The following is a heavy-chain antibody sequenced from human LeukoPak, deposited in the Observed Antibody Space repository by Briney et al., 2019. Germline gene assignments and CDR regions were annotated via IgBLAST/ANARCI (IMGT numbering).Heavy chain of an antibody. CDR1: GGSISDYY. D-gene: IGHD2-2*01. J-gene: IGHJ3*02. CDR2: IYYSGST. V-gene: IGHV4-59*01. Sequence: PSESLSLTCTVSGGSISDYYWSWIRPPPGKGREWIGYIYYSGSTNYTPSLKSRVTISINTSKNQFPLRLSSVTAADTAVYYCAGATSREAFDIWGQGTRVTVSS. CDR3: AGATSREAFDI.